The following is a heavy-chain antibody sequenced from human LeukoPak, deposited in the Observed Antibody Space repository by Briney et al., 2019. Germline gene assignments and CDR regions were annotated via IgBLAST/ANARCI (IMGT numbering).Heavy chain of an antibody. CDR2: ISGEGRET. D-gene: IGHD6-19*01. J-gene: IGHJ4*02. V-gene: IGHV3-23*01. CDR3: AKIDSPRVGWRAPFDY. Sequence: PGGSLRLSCEASGFTFGGSAMSWVRQAPGKGLEWISDISGEGRETYYADSVKGRFTISRDNSKNTLYLQLNNLGAEDTAVYFCAKIDSPRVGWRAPFDYWGQGTLVTVSS. CDR1: GFTFGGSA.